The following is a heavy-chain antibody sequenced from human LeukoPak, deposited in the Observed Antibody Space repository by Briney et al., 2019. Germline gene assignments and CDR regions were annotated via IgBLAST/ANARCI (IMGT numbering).Heavy chain of an antibody. CDR3: ARSNYDFWRNGLDV. D-gene: IGHD3-3*01. CDR1: GGSISSSNW. CDR2: IYHSGST. V-gene: IGHV4-4*02. J-gene: IGHJ6*02. Sequence: GTLSLTCAVSGGSISSSNWWSWVRQPPGKGLEWIGDIYHSGSTNYNPSLKSRVTISVDTSKNQFSLKLSSVTAADTAVYYCARSNYDFWRNGLDVWGQGTTVTVSS.